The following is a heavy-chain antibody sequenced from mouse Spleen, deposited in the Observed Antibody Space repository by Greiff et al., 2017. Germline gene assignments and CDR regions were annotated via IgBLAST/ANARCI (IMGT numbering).Heavy chain of an antibody. D-gene: IGHD1-1*01. CDR2: IDPENGDT. CDR1: GFNIKDDY. Sequence: VQLQQSGAELVRPGASVKLSCTASGFNIKDDYMHWVKQRPEQGLEWIGWIDPENGDTEYASKFQGKATITADTSSNTAYLQLSSLTSEDTAVYYCTYQLLRYFDVWGTGTTVTVSS. CDR3: TYQLLRYFDV. J-gene: IGHJ1*03. V-gene: IGHV14-4*01.